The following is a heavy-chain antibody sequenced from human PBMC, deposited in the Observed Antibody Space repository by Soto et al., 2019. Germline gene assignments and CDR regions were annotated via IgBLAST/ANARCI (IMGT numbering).Heavy chain of an antibody. CDR2: ISSSSSYI. J-gene: IGHJ6*02. D-gene: IGHD2-2*01. V-gene: IGHV3-21*01. Sequence: GGSLRLSCAASGFTFSSYSMNWVRQAPGKGLEWVSSISSSSSYIYYADSVKGRFTISRDNAKNSLYLQMNSLRAEDTAVYYCARWEDIVVVPAAIYYYYGMDVWGQGTTVTVSS. CDR3: ARWEDIVVVPAAIYYYYGMDV. CDR1: GFTFSSYS.